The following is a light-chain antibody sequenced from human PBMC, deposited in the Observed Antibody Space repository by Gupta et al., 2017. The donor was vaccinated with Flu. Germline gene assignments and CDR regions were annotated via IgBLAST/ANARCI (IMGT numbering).Light chain of an antibody. CDR2: EVS. Sequence: QSALTPPASVSGSPGQSLTISCTGTSSDVGGYNYVSWYQQHPGKAPNLMIYEVSNRPSGGSNRCSGSKSGNTASMTISGLQAEEEADYYCSSYTTSSTSGWVFGGGTKLTVL. J-gene: IGLJ3*02. CDR3: SSYTTSSTSGWV. CDR1: SSDVGGYNY. V-gene: IGLV2-14*01.